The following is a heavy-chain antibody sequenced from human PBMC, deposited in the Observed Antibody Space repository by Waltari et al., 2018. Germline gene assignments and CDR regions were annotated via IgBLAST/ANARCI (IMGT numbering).Heavy chain of an antibody. CDR3: ARGIFPSGSYWRDFDY. J-gene: IGHJ4*02. D-gene: IGHD1-26*01. CDR1: GFTVSSNY. CDR2: IYSGGRT. Sequence: EVQLVESGGGLIQPGGSLRLSCAASGFTVSSNYMSWVRQAPGKGLGWVSVIYSGGRTYDADSGKCRFTISRDNSKNTLYLQMNSLRAEDTAVYYCARGIFPSGSYWRDFDYWGQGTLVTVSS. V-gene: IGHV3-53*01.